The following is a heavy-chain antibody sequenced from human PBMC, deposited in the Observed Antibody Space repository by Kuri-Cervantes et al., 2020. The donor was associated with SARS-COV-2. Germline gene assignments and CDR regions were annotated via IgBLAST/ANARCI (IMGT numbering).Heavy chain of an antibody. D-gene: IGHD6-6*01. Sequence: SETLSLTCAVYGGSFSDYYWSWVRQPPGKGLEWIGEINHSGNTNYDPSLKSRVTISIDTSKNQFSLKLSSVTAADTAVYYCARERGAYSSSRFYYYGMDVWGQGTTVTVSS. V-gene: IGHV4-34*01. CDR1: GGSFSDYY. J-gene: IGHJ6*02. CDR2: INHSGNT. CDR3: ARERGAYSSSRFYYYGMDV.